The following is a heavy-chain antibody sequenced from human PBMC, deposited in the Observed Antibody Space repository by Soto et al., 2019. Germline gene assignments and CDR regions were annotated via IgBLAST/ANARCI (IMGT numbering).Heavy chain of an antibody. J-gene: IGHJ5*02. CDR2: INHSGST. CDR3: ARFGDYSNYLSGRVWFDP. D-gene: IGHD4-4*01. CDR1: GGSFSGYY. Sequence: SETLSLTCAFYGGSFSGYYWSLIRQPPGKGLEWIGEINHSGSTNYNPSLKSRVTISVGTSKNQFSLKLSSVTAADTAVYYCARFGDYSNYLSGRVWFDPWGQGTLVTVSS. V-gene: IGHV4-34*01.